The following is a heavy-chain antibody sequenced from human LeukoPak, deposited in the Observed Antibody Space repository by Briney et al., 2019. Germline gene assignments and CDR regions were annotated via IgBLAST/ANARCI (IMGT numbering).Heavy chain of an antibody. V-gene: IGHV4-59*12. J-gene: IGHJ3*02. D-gene: IGHD3-22*01. Sequence: SETLSLTCTVSGGSISSYYWSWLRQPPGKGLEWIGYIYYSGSTNYNPSLKSRVTISVDTSKNQFSLKLSSVTAADTALYYCAKDIYYDSSGYYAFDIWGQGTMVTVSS. CDR3: AKDIYYDSSGYYAFDI. CDR2: IYYSGST. CDR1: GGSISSYY.